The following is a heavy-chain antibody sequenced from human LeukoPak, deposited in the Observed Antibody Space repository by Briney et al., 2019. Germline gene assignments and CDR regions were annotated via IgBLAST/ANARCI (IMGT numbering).Heavy chain of an antibody. CDR2: ISYDGSNK. CDR1: GFTFSSYG. J-gene: IGHJ6*02. D-gene: IGHD3-3*01. Sequence: GRSLRLSCAASGFTFSSYGMHWVRQAPGKGLEWVAVISYDGSNKYYADSVKGRLTISRDNSKNTLYLQMNSLRAEDTAVYYCAKAVERNDFWSGYYNYYYYYGMDVWGQGTTVTVSS. CDR3: AKAVERNDFWSGYYNYYYYYGMDV. V-gene: IGHV3-30*18.